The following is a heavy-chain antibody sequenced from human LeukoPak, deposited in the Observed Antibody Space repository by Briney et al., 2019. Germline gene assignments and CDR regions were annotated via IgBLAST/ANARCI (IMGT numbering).Heavy chain of an antibody. J-gene: IGHJ6*02. CDR3: AKDDYGDYPGGMDV. CDR2: ISWNSGSI. CDR1: GFTFDDYA. Sequence: GRSLRLSCAASGFTFDDYAMHWVRHAPGKGLEWVSGISWNSGSIGYADSVKGRFTISRDNAKNSLYLQMNSLRAEDTALYYCAKDDYGDYPGGMDVWGQGTTVTVSS. D-gene: IGHD4-17*01. V-gene: IGHV3-9*01.